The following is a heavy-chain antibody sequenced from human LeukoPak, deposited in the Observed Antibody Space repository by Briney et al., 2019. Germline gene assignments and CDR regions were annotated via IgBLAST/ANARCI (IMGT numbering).Heavy chain of an antibody. CDR2: IKSKTDGATA. J-gene: IGHJ2*01. CDR1: SFTFSNAW. V-gene: IGHV3-15*07. Sequence: GGSLRLSCAASSFTFSNAWMNWVRQAPGKGLEWVGRIKSKTDGATAEYAAPVKGRFTISRDDSKNTLYLQTNSLKTEDTAMYYCIRDGGYRFALYWFFDLWGRGTLVTVSS. D-gene: IGHD5-18*01. CDR3: IRDGGYRFALYWFFDL.